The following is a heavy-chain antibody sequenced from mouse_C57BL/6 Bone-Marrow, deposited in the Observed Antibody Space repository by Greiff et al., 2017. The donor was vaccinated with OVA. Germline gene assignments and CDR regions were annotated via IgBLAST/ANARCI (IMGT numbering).Heavy chain of an antibody. D-gene: IGHD6-1*01. CDR3: ARFSLYAMDY. V-gene: IGHV14-3*01. J-gene: IGHJ4*01. CDR1: GYTFTNSY. CDR2: IDPSNGNT. Sequence: EVQLEQSVAELVRPGASVKLSCTASGYTFTNSYMHWVKQRPEQGLEWIGRIDPSNGNTNYDPKFQGKATLTVDTSSNTAYLQLSSLTSEDAAVYYCARFSLYAMDYWGQGTSVTVSS.